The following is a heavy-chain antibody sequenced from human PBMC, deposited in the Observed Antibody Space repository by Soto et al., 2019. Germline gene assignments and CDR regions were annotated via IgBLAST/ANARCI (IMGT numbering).Heavy chain of an antibody. D-gene: IGHD6-6*01. Sequence: EVQVVESGGGLVQPGGSLRLSCAASGFTFRRYDMNWVRQATGRGLEWVSGIRTSGDTYYAGSVKGRFTISRENAKNSVYLQMNSLRAGDTAVYYCARGALGFDPWGQGTLVAVSS. V-gene: IGHV3-13*04. CDR1: GFTFRRYD. CDR3: ARGALGFDP. CDR2: IRTSGDT. J-gene: IGHJ5*02.